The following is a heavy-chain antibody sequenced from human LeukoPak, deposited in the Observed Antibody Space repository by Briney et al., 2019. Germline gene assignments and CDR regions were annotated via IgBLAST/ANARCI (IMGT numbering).Heavy chain of an antibody. J-gene: IGHJ4*02. D-gene: IGHD3-22*01. Sequence: ASVKVSCKASGYTFTSYGISWVRQAPGQGLEWMGWISTYNGHTNYARKVQGRVTITRDTSARTAYMELSSLKSEDTAVYYCARALGIVYSRPFDYWGQGTLVTVSS. CDR2: ISTYNGHT. CDR3: ARALGIVYSRPFDY. V-gene: IGHV1-18*01. CDR1: GYTFTSYG.